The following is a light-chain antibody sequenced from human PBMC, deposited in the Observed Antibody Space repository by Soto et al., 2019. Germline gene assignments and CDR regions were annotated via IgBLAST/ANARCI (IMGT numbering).Light chain of an antibody. Sequence: DIQLTQSPSFLSASVGDRVTITCRASQGINSYLAWYQQKSRKAPKFLIYAASTLQSGVPSRFSGSGSGTEFTLTINSLQPEDFATYYCQQLYDYPITFGQGTRLEIK. CDR2: AAS. V-gene: IGKV1-9*01. CDR3: QQLYDYPIT. J-gene: IGKJ5*01. CDR1: QGINSY.